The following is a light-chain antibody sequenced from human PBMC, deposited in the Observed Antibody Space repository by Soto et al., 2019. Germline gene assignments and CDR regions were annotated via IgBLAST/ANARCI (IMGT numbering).Light chain of an antibody. CDR2: KAS. CDR3: QHYNSFPLT. J-gene: IGKJ4*01. CDR1: QSISSW. Sequence: DIQMTQSPSTLSASVGDRVTITCRASQSISSWLAGYQQKPGTAPKLLIFKASNLQSGVPSRFSGSGSGTEFTLTISCLQPDDFATYYCQHYNSFPLTFGGGTKVEIK. V-gene: IGKV1-5*03.